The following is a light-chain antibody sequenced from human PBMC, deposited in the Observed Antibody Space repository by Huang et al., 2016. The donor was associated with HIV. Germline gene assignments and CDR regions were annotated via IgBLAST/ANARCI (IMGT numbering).Light chain of an antibody. V-gene: IGKV1-39*01. Sequence: DIQMTQSPSSLSASVGDRVTITCRASQSISAYLNWYQQKPGKAPKLMIDGASTVQRGVPSRFSGSGSGTDFTLTINSLQPEDFATYYCQKSYTTPLTFGGGTKVEI. CDR3: QKSYTTPLT. J-gene: IGKJ4*01. CDR2: GAS. CDR1: QSISAY.